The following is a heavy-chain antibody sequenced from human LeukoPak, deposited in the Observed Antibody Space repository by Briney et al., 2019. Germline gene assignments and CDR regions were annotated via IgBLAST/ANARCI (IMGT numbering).Heavy chain of an antibody. J-gene: IGHJ4*02. Sequence: SETLSLTCTVSGGSISSSSYYWSWIRQPPGKGLEWIGYIYYSGSTNYNPSLKSRVTISVDTSKNQFSLKLSSVTAADTAVYYCAREGTRTGSFDYWGQGTLVTVSS. V-gene: IGHV4-61*01. CDR3: AREGTRTGSFDY. D-gene: IGHD3/OR15-3a*01. CDR2: IYYSGST. CDR1: GGSISSSSYY.